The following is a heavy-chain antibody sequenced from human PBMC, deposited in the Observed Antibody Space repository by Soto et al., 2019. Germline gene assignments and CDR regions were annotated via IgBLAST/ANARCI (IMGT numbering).Heavy chain of an antibody. Sequence: PVGSLRLSCAASGFIVSRSYMSWVRQAPGKGLEWVSVISSGYDTYYADSMRGRFTISRDNSKNEVYLQMDNLRAEDTAVYYCARNSNPGGMDVWGQGTTVTVSS. J-gene: IGHJ6*02. D-gene: IGHD6-13*01. V-gene: IGHV3-53*01. CDR2: ISSGYDT. CDR1: GFIVSRSY. CDR3: ARNSNPGGMDV.